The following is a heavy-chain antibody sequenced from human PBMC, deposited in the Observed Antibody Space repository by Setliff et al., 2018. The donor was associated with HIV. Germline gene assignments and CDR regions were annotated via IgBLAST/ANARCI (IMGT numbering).Heavy chain of an antibody. Sequence: GGSLRLSCAASGFTSSSYWVSWVRQAPGKGLEWVANIKQDGSEKYYVDSVKGRFTISRDNAKNSLYLQMNSLRAEDTAVYYCARDDRWELLPDYWGQGTLVTVSS. CDR2: IKQDGSEK. CDR1: GFTSSSYW. CDR3: ARDDRWELLPDY. V-gene: IGHV3-7*01. J-gene: IGHJ4*02. D-gene: IGHD1-26*01.